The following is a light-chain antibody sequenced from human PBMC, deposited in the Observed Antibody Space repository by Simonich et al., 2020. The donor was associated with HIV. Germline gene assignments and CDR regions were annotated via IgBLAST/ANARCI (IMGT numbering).Light chain of an antibody. Sequence: DIQMTQSPSSLSASVGDRVTITCRASQSISSYLNCYQQKPGKAPKLLIYVASNLETGVPSRFSGSGSGTDFTFTISSLQPEDIATYYCQQYDNLPSITFGQGTRLEIK. J-gene: IGKJ5*01. CDR1: QSISSY. CDR3: QQYDNLPSIT. CDR2: VAS. V-gene: IGKV1-33*01.